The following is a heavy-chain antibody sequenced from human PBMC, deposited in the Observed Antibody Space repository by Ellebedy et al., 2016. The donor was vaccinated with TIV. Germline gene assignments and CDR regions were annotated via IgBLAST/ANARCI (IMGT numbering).Heavy chain of an antibody. CDR3: ARDTGVVVAATDYFDY. J-gene: IGHJ4*02. V-gene: IGHV1-18*01. CDR1: GYTFTSYG. Sequence: ASVKVSCXASGYTFTSYGISWVRQAPGQGLEWMGWISAYNGNTNYAQKLQGRVTMTTDTSTSTAYMELRSLRSDDTAVYYCARDTGVVVAATDYFDYWGQGTLVTVSS. D-gene: IGHD2-15*01. CDR2: ISAYNGNT.